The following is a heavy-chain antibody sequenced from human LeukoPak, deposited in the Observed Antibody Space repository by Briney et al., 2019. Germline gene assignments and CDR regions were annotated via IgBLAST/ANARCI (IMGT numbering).Heavy chain of an antibody. CDR1: GGTFRNYV. CDR3: ATGLRRITIFGVVINPFDY. V-gene: IGHV1-69*01. D-gene: IGHD3-3*01. CDR2: IIPIFGVA. J-gene: IGHJ4*02. Sequence: ASVKVSCKASGGTFRNYVISWVRQAPGQGLEWMGGIIPIFGVANYGQSSQGRVTITADESTNTAYMELSSLRSEDTAVYYCATGLRRITIFGVVINPFDYWGQGTLVTVSS.